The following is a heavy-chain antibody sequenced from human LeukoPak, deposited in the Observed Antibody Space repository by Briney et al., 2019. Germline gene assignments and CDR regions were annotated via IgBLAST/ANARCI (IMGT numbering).Heavy chain of an antibody. CDR2: ISYDGSNK. Sequence: GGSLRLSCAASGFTFSSYAMHWVRQAPGKGLEWVAVISYDGSNKYYADSVKGRFTISRDNSKNTLYLQMNSLRAEDTAVYYCARNQAEYYDSTNPDYWAREPWSPSPQ. CDR1: GFTFSSYA. D-gene: IGHD3-22*01. CDR3: ARNQAEYYDSTNPDY. V-gene: IGHV3-30-3*01. J-gene: IGHJ4*02.